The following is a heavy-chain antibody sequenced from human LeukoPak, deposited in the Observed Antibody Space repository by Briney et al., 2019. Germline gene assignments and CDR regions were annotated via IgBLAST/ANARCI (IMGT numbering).Heavy chain of an antibody. V-gene: IGHV3-23*01. CDR1: GFTFTSYA. D-gene: IGHD6-13*01. Sequence: GGSLRLSCAASGFTFTSYALSWVRQAPGKGLEWISTISDGGNTYYADSVKGRFTIFRDNSKNTMYLQLSSLRAEDTAVYYCAKSNSSSWPYYFDYWGQGTLVTVSS. CDR2: ISDGGNT. J-gene: IGHJ4*02. CDR3: AKSNSSSWPYYFDY.